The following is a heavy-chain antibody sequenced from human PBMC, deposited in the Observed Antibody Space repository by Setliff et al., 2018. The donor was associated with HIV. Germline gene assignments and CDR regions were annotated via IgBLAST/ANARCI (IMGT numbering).Heavy chain of an antibody. CDR2: IIPIFGIT. D-gene: IGHD2-8*01. CDR3: ARARDNGDYYYYYYMDV. V-gene: IGHV1-69*10. CDR1: GGIFRREA. Sequence: SVKVSCKASGGIFRREAISWVRQAPGQGLEWMGGIIPIFGITNYAQKFQGRVTITADKSTTTSYMELSSLRSEDTAVYYCARARDNGDYYYYYYMDVWGKGTTVTVSS. J-gene: IGHJ6*03.